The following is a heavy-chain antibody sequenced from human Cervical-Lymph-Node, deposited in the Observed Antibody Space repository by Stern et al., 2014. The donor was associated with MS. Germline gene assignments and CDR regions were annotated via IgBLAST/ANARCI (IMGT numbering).Heavy chain of an antibody. CDR3: ARGFGDPDFDY. Sequence: QVQLQESGPGLVRPSQTLSLTCTISGGSISSTSHYWSWIRQPAGKGLEWIGRIFARGSTNYNPSLKSRVGMSVDTARNQFSLLLFSVTAADTAVYYCARGFGDPDFDYWGQGTLVTVSS. D-gene: IGHD4-17*01. J-gene: IGHJ4*02. V-gene: IGHV4-61*02. CDR2: IFARGST. CDR1: GGSISSTSHY.